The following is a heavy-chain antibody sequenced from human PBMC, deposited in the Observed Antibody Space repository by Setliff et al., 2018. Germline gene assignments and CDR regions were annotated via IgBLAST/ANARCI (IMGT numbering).Heavy chain of an antibody. CDR3: ARDQTPYNWGFNNAFDI. V-gene: IGHV3-23*01. D-gene: IGHD7-27*01. Sequence: LRLSCAASGFTFSSYAMSWVRQAPGKGLEWVSAISGSGGSTYYADSVKGRFTISRDNSKNTLYLQMNSLRAEDTAVYYCARDQTPYNWGFNNAFDIWGQGTMVTVSS. CDR1: GFTFSSYA. J-gene: IGHJ3*02. CDR2: ISGSGGST.